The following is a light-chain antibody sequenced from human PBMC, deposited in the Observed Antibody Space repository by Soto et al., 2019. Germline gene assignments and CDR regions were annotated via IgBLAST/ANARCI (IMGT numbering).Light chain of an antibody. CDR1: SSDVGGYNY. CDR2: DVN. Sequence: QSALTQPRSVSGAPGQSVAISCTGTSSDVGGYNYVSWYQQHPGKAPKLMMYDVNKRPSGVPDRFSSSKSGNTACLTISGLQAGDEAAYYCCSNAGGYSFDASGTGTALTVL. J-gene: IGLJ1*01. CDR3: CSNAGGYSFDA. V-gene: IGLV2-11*01.